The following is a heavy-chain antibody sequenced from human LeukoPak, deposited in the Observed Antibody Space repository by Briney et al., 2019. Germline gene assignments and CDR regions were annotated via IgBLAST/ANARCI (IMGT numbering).Heavy chain of an antibody. V-gene: IGHV3-30*18. CDR2: ISFDGSNK. Sequence: GGSLRLSCAASGFTFSSYGMHWVRQAPGKGLEWVAVISFDGSNKYYADSVKGRFTISRDNSKNTLYLQMNSLRAEDTAVYYCAKVGQQLVANGVDYWGQGTLVTVSS. CDR3: AKVGQQLVANGVDY. J-gene: IGHJ4*02. D-gene: IGHD6-13*01. CDR1: GFTFSSYG.